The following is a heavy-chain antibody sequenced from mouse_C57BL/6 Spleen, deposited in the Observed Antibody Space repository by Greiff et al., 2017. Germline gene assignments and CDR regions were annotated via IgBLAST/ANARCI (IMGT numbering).Heavy chain of an antibody. CDR1: GYTFTSYW. Sequence: QVQLQQPGAELVKPGASVKLSCKASGYTFTSYWMHWVKQRPGQGLEWIGMIDPNSGGTKYNEKFKSKATLTVDKPSSTAYMQLSSLTSEDSAVYYCAGDYDVKFAYWGQGTLVTVSA. CDR3: AGDYDVKFAY. CDR2: IDPNSGGT. D-gene: IGHD2-4*01. V-gene: IGHV1-64*01. J-gene: IGHJ3*01.